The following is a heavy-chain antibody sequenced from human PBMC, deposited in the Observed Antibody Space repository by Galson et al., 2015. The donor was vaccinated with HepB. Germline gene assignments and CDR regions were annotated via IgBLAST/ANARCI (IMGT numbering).Heavy chain of an antibody. V-gene: IGHV3-23*01. J-gene: IGHJ4*02. CDR3: AKDARGVRGSYYNFDY. CDR1: GFTFTTYA. CDR2: ISGSGDTT. D-gene: IGHD3-22*01. Sequence: SLRLSCAASGFTFTTYAMSWVRQAPGKGLEWVSTISGSGDTTYYADSVKGRFTISRDNSKNTLYLQMNSLRAEDTAVYYCAKDARGVRGSYYNFDYWGQGTLVTVSS.